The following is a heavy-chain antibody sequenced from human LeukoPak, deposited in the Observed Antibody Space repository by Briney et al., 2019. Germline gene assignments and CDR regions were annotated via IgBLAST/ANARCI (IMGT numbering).Heavy chain of an antibody. V-gene: IGHV3-38-3*01. CDR1: GFTVSSNE. CDR2: ISGGST. Sequence: GGSLRLSCAASGFTVSSNEMSWVRQAPGKGLEWVSSISGGSTYYADSRKGRFTISRDNSKNTLHLQMNSLRAEDTAVYYCARADWDTAMIDYWGQGTVVTVSS. D-gene: IGHD5-18*01. CDR3: ARADWDTAMIDY. J-gene: IGHJ4*02.